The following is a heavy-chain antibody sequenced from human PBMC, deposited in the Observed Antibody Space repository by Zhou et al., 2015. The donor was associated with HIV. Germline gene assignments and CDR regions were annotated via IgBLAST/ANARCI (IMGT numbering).Heavy chain of an antibody. CDR3: ARKCSSTSCYTGMGAFDI. CDR1: GGTFSSYT. V-gene: IGHV1-69*02. D-gene: IGHD2-2*02. CDR2: IIPILGIA. J-gene: IGHJ3*02. Sequence: QVQLVQSGAEVKKPGSSVKVSCKASGGTFSSYTISWVRQAPGQGLEWMGRIIPILGIANYAQKFQGRVTITADKSTSTAYMELSSLRSEDTAVYYCARKCSSTSCYTGMGAFDIWGQGTMVTVSS.